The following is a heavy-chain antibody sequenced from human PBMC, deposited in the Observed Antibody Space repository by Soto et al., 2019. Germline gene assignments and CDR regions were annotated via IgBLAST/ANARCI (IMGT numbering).Heavy chain of an antibody. D-gene: IGHD1-26*01. V-gene: IGHV3-33*01. CDR2: IWYDGSNK. Sequence: GGSLRLSCAASGFTFSSYGMHWVRQAPGKGLEWVAVIWYDGSNKYYADSVKGRFTISRDNSKNTLYLQMNSLRAEDTAVYYCARGQRERSYYFDYWGQGTLVTVSS. CDR1: GFTFSSYG. J-gene: IGHJ4*02. CDR3: ARGQRERSYYFDY.